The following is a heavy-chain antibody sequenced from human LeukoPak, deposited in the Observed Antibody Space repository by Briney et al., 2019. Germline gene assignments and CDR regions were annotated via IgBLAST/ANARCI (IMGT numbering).Heavy chain of an antibody. J-gene: IGHJ6*02. D-gene: IGHD6-6*01. V-gene: IGHV5-51*01. CDR3: ARQYSSSSHYYYYGMDV. Sequence: GESPEIFRKGSGYSLTSYWLGWVRQMPGKGLEWMGIIYPGDSDTRYSPSLQGQVTISADKSISTAYLQWSSLKASDTAMYYCARQYSSSSHYYYYGMDVWGQGTTVTVSS. CDR2: IYPGDSDT. CDR1: GYSLTSYW.